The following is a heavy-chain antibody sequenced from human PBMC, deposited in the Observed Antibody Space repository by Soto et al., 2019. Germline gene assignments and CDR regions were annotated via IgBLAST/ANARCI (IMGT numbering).Heavy chain of an antibody. J-gene: IGHJ6*02. D-gene: IGHD6-13*01. CDR1: GGSISSGGYY. Sequence: PSETLSLTCTVSGGSISSGGYYWSWIRQHPGEGLEWIGYIYYSGSTYYNPSLKSRVTISVDTSKNQFSLKLSSVTAADTAVYYCARDNIAAAGNYYYYGMDVWGQGTTVTVSS. V-gene: IGHV4-31*03. CDR2: IYYSGST. CDR3: ARDNIAAAGNYYYYGMDV.